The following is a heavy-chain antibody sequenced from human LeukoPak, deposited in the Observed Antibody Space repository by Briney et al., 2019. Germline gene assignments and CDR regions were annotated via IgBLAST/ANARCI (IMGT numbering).Heavy chain of an antibody. CDR3: VKDLVDREFTRGFDV. D-gene: IGHD2-21*01. J-gene: IGHJ3*01. CDR1: GFSFTTNA. Sequence: PGGSLRLSCAASGFSFTTNAMNWVRQAPGKGLEWVSGISDSGDKPYYADSVKGRFTISRANHKNTLYLEMSSLGAEDAAVYYCVKDLVDREFTRGFDVWGQGTVVTVSS. V-gene: IGHV3-23*01. CDR2: ISDSGDKP.